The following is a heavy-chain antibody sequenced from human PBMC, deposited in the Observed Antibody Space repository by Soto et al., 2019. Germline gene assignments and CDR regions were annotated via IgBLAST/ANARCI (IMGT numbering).Heavy chain of an antibody. V-gene: IGHV4-59*01. D-gene: IGHD6-25*01. CDR3: ARKSGKHSGLEFDY. Sequence: SETLSLTCTVSGGSISSYYWSWIRQPPGKGLEWIGYIYYSGSTNYNPSLKSRVTISVDTSKNQFSLKLSSVTAADTAVYYCARKSGKHSGLEFDYWGQGTLVTVSS. CDR2: IYYSGST. CDR1: GGSISSYY. J-gene: IGHJ4*02.